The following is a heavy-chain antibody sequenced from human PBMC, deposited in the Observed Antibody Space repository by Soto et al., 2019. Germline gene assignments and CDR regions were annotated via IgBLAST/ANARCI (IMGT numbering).Heavy chain of an antibody. Sequence: GGSLRLSCAASGFTFSSYGMHWVRQAPGKGLEWVAVISYDGSNKYYADSVKGRFTISRDNSKNTLYLQMNSLRAEDTAVYYCANLHDFWIGYSDPYYYYGMDVWGQGTTVTVSS. J-gene: IGHJ6*02. D-gene: IGHD3-3*01. CDR3: ANLHDFWIGYSDPYYYYGMDV. V-gene: IGHV3-30*18. CDR1: GFTFSSYG. CDR2: ISYDGSNK.